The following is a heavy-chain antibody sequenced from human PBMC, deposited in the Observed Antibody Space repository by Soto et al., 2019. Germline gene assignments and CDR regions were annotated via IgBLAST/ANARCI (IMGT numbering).Heavy chain of an antibody. Sequence: PGGSLRLSCAASGFIFSSYAMSWVRQAPGKGLEWVSAISGSGGSTYYADSVKGRFTISRDNSKNTLSLQMNSLRTEDTAVFYCAKAFVGATTYYYGMDVWGQGTTVTV. J-gene: IGHJ6*02. CDR3: AKAFVGATTYYYGMDV. V-gene: IGHV3-23*01. CDR1: GFIFSSYA. D-gene: IGHD1-26*01. CDR2: ISGSGGST.